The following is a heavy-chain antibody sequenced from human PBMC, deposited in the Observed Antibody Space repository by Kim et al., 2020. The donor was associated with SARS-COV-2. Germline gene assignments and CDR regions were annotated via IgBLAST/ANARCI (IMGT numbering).Heavy chain of an antibody. CDR2: ISGDGGST. D-gene: IGHD2-2*01. CDR3: ARGYCSSTSCYLAYYYYYMDV. Sequence: GGSLRLSCAASGFTFDDYAMHWVRQAPGKGLEWVSLISGDGGSTYYADSVKGRFTISRDNSKNSLYLQMNSLRTEDTALYYCARGYCSSTSCYLAYYYYYMDVWGKGTTVTVSS. J-gene: IGHJ6*03. V-gene: IGHV3-43*02. CDR1: GFTFDDYA.